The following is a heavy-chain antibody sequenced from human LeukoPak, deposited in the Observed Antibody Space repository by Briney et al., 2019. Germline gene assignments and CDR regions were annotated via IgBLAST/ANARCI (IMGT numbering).Heavy chain of an antibody. CDR1: GGSISSYC. V-gene: IGHV4-4*07. D-gene: IGHD3-22*01. J-gene: IGHJ4*02. CDR2: IYTSGST. Sequence: PSETLSLTCTVSGGSISSYCWSWIRQPAGKGLEWIGRIYTSGSTNYNPSLKSRVTMSVDTSKNQFSLKLSSVTAADTAVYYCARDLSLYYYDSSAPEYYFDYWGQGTLVTVSS. CDR3: ARDLSLYYYDSSAPEYYFDY.